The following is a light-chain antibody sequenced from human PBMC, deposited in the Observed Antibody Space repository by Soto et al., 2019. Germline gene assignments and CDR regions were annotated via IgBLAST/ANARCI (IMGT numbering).Light chain of an antibody. Sequence: AIQLTQSPSSLSASVGDRVTITCRASQGISSALAWYQQEPGKAPKLLIYDASSLESGVPSRFSGSGSGTEFNLPHSRLQPEDFATYYCQQFNSYPLTFGGGTKVEIK. J-gene: IGKJ4*01. V-gene: IGKV1-13*02. CDR1: QGISSA. CDR3: QQFNSYPLT. CDR2: DAS.